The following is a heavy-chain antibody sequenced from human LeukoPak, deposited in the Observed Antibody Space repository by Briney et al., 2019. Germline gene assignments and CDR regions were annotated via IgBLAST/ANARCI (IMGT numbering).Heavy chain of an antibody. D-gene: IGHD6-19*01. CDR3: AREWRIAVAGTSFFDY. CDR1: GFTFSSYS. J-gene: IGHJ4*02. V-gene: IGHV3-21*01. CDR2: ISSSSSYI. Sequence: GGSLRLSCAASGFTFSSYSMNWVRQAPGKGLEWASSISSSSSYIYYADSVKGRFTNSRDNAKNSLYLRMNSLRAEDTAVYYCAREWRIAVAGTSFFDYWGQGTLVTVSS.